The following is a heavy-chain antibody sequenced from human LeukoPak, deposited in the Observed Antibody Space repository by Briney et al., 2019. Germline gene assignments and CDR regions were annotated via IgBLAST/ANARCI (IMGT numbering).Heavy chain of an antibody. D-gene: IGHD5-18*01. CDR3: AKATPSYTAMVEYYFDY. J-gene: IGHJ4*02. V-gene: IGHV3-23*01. Sequence: PGGSLRLSCAASGFTFSSYAMSWVRQAPGKGLEWVSAISGSGGSTYYADSVKGRFTISRDNSENTLYLQMNSLRAEDTAVYYCAKATPSYTAMVEYYFDYWGQGTLVTVSS. CDR1: GFTFSSYA. CDR2: ISGSGGST.